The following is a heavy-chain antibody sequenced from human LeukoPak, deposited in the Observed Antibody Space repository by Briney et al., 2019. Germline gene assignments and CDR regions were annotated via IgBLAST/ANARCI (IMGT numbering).Heavy chain of an antibody. CDR3: ASSGNYRIYYFDY. CDR2: IYSGGST. CDR1: GFTVSSNY. V-gene: IGHV3-66*01. D-gene: IGHD1-26*01. Sequence: GRSLRLSCAASGFTVSSNYMSWVRQAPGKGLEWVSLIYSGGSTYYADSVKGRFTISRDNSKNTLYLQMNSLRAEDTAVYYCASSGNYRIYYFDYWGQGTLVTVSS. J-gene: IGHJ4*02.